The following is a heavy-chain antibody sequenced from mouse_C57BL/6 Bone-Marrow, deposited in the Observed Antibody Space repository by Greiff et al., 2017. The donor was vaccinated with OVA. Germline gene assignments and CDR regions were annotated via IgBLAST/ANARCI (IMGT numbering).Heavy chain of an antibody. Sequence: DVQLVESGGGLVQPGGSLKLSCAASGFTFSDYYMYWVRQTPEKRLEWVAYISNGGGSTYYPDTVKGRFTISRDNAKNTLYLQMSRLKSEDTAMYYCAREGFAYWGQGTLVTVSA. CDR1: GFTFSDYY. V-gene: IGHV5-12*01. J-gene: IGHJ3*01. CDR2: ISNGGGST. CDR3: AREGFAY.